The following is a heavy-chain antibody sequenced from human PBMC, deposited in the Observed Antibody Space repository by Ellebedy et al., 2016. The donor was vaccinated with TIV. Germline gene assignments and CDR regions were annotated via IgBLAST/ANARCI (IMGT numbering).Heavy chain of an antibody. CDR3: ATDGSYGDYRSPTHAFEM. CDR1: GFSFSSYW. Sequence: GGSLRLSCATSGFSFSSYWMSWVRQAPGKGLEWVANIRQDGSDRYYVDSVKGPFTIPRDNAQDSLYLLMNSLSAEDTGVYYCATDGSYGDYRSPTHAFEMWGQGTMVTVSS. CDR2: IRQDGSDR. J-gene: IGHJ3*02. D-gene: IGHD4-17*01. V-gene: IGHV3-7*01.